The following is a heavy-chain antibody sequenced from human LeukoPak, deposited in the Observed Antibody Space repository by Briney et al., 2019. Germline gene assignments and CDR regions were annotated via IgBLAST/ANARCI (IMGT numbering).Heavy chain of an antibody. CDR2: IYYSGST. D-gene: IGHD3-22*01. CDR3: ARENGVYDSSGYYPIAFDY. CDR1: GGSISSSSYY. J-gene: IGHJ4*02. V-gene: IGHV4-39*07. Sequence: PSETLSLTCTVSGGSISSSSYYWGWIRQPPGKGLEWIGSIYYSGSTYYNPSLKSRVTISVDTSKNQFSLKLSSVTAADTAVYYCARENGVYDSSGYYPIAFDYWGQGTLVTVSS.